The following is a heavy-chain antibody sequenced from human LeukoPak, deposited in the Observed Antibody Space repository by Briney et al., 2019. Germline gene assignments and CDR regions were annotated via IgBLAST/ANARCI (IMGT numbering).Heavy chain of an antibody. CDR1: GGTSSSYA. CDR3: ARDSTVALTEGY. CDR2: IIPILGIA. J-gene: IGHJ4*02. V-gene: IGHV1-69*04. D-gene: IGHD4-11*01. Sequence: GASVKVSCKASGGTSSSYAISWVRQAPGQGLEWMGRIIPILGIANYAQKFQGRVTITADKSTSTAYMELSSLRSEDTAVYYCARDSTVALTEGYWGQGTLVTVSS.